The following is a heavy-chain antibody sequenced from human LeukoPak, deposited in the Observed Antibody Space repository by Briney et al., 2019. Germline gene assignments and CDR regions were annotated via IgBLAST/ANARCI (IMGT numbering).Heavy chain of an antibody. CDR2: IRYDGSNK. CDR1: GFTFSSYG. J-gene: IGHJ4*02. Sequence: GGSLRLSCAASGFTFSSYGMHWVRQAPGKGLEWVAFIRYDGSNKYYADSVKGRFTISRDNSKNTLYLQMNSLRAEDTAVYYCARGLRGSPAFDYWGQGTLVTVSS. D-gene: IGHD2-2*01. V-gene: IGHV3-30*02. CDR3: ARGLRGSPAFDY.